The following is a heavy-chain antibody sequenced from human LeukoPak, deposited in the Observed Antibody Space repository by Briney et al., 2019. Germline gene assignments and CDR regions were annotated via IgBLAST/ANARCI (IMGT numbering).Heavy chain of an antibody. D-gene: IGHD3-16*02. J-gene: IGHJ4*02. Sequence: GGSLRLSCAASGFTFSSYAMHWVRQAPGKGLEWVAVISYDGSNKHYADSVKGRFTISRDNSKNTLYLQMNSLRAEDTAVYYCARGLSGDDYVWGSYRHDYWGQGTLVTVSS. V-gene: IGHV3-30-3*01. CDR3: ARGLSGDDYVWGSYRHDY. CDR1: GFTFSSYA. CDR2: ISYDGSNK.